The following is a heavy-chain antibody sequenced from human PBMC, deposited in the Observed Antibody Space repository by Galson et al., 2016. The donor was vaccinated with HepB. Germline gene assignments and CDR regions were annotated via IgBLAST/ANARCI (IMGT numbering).Heavy chain of an antibody. J-gene: IGHJ4*02. V-gene: IGHV1-46*01. CDR3: ARDVDIVDYFDY. CDR2: INPSDGTA. D-gene: IGHD5-12*01. CDR1: GHTFIGHL. Sequence: SVKVSCKASGHTFIGHLIHWVRQAPGQRLEWMGIINPSDGTARYAQRFQGRVAMTRDMSTTTLYMEVNNLRSEDTAIYYCARDVDIVDYFDYWGQGTLVTVSS.